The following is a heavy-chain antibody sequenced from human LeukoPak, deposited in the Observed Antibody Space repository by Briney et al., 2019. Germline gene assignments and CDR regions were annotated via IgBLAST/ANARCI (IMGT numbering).Heavy chain of an antibody. J-gene: IGHJ4*02. CDR1: GYTFTGYY. CDR3: ARSPHGDYARNPVDY. V-gene: IGHV1-18*04. CDR2: ISAYNGNT. Sequence: ASVKVSCKASGYTFTGYYMHWVRQAPGQGLEWMGWISAYNGNTNYAQKLQGRVTMTTDTSTSTAYMELRSLRSDDTAVYYCARSPHGDYARNPVDYWGQGTLVTVSS. D-gene: IGHD4-17*01.